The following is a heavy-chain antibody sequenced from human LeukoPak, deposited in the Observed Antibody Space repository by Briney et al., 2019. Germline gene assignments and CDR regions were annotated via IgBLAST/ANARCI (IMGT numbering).Heavy chain of an antibody. CDR2: IYTSGST. J-gene: IGHJ4*02. CDR1: GGSISSYY. V-gene: IGHV4-4*07. CDR3: AREVAGTVGEKYVEGIDY. Sequence: SETLSLTCTVSGGSISSYYWSWIRRPAGKGLEWIGRIYTSGSTNYNPSLKSRVTMSVDTSKNQFSLKLSSVTAADTAVYYCAREVAGTVGEKYVEGIDYWGQGTLVTVSS. D-gene: IGHD6-19*01.